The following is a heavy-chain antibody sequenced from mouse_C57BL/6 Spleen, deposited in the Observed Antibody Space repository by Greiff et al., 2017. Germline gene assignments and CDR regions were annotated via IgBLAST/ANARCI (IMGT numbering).Heavy chain of an antibody. D-gene: IGHD2-4*01. CDR1: GYSFTDYN. Sequence: VHVKQSGPELVKPGASVKISCKASGYSFTDYNMNWVKQSNGKSLEWIGVINPNYGTTSYNQKFKGKATLTVDQSSSTAYMQLNSLTSEDSAVXDGARRGNYDNARDFDYWGQGTTLTVSS. CDR3: ARRGNYDNARDFDY. CDR2: INPNYGTT. J-gene: IGHJ2*01. V-gene: IGHV1-39*01.